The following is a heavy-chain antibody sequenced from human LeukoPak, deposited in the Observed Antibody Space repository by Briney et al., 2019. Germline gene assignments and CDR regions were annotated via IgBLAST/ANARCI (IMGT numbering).Heavy chain of an antibody. Sequence: GASLQISCKGSGYNFPNYWIGWVRQLPGKGLEWMGIIYPGDSDTRYSPSFQGQVTISADKSISTAYLQWRSLKASDTAMYYCARGGSGSYYLNYWGQGTLVTVSS. CDR1: GYNFPNYW. J-gene: IGHJ4*02. CDR3: ARGGSGSYYLNY. V-gene: IGHV5-51*01. CDR2: IYPGDSDT. D-gene: IGHD1-26*01.